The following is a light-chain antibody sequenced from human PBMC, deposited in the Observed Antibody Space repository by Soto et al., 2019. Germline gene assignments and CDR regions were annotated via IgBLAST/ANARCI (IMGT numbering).Light chain of an antibody. Sequence: IQMAQTPSTPSASVGDRVTNTCRASQSIGRFLAWYQHQPGKAPKLLIYDASTLESGVPSRFSGTGSATEFTFSITSLPPEDFGTYYCQQCYMGWTFGQGTKVDI. CDR3: QQCYMGWT. CDR2: DAS. CDR1: QSIGRF. J-gene: IGKJ1*01. V-gene: IGKV1-5*01.